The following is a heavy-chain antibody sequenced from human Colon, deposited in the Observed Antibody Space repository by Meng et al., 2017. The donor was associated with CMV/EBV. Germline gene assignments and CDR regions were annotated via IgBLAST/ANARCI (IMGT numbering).Heavy chain of an antibody. V-gene: IGHV1-8*01. D-gene: IGHD3-3*01. CDR2: MNPDSGAT. CDR3: ARSLTIFGVVINLYYYYYGMDV. J-gene: IGHJ6*02. CDR1: GYTFTSYD. Sequence: ASVKVSCKASGYTFTSYDIHWVRQATGQGLEWMGWMNPDSGATVYVQKFQGRVTMTRNTSISTAYMELSSLRSEDTAVYYCARSLTIFGVVINLYYYYYGMDVWGQGTTVTVSS.